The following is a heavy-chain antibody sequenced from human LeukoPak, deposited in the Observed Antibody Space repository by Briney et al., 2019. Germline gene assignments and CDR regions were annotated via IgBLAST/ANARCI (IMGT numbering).Heavy chain of an antibody. CDR3: AREVAGFDY. J-gene: IGHJ4*02. CDR2: IYYSGST. D-gene: IGHD6-19*01. V-gene: IGHV4-59*12. Sequence: GSLRLSCAASGFTFSSYAMSWVRQAPGKGLEWIGYIYYSGSTNYNPSLKSRVTISVDTSKNQFSLKLSSVTAADTAVYYCAREVAGFDYWGQGTLVTVSS. CDR1: GFTFSSYA.